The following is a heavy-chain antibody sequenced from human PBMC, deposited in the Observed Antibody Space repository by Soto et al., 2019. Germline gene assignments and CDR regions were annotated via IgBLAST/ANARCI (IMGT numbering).Heavy chain of an antibody. V-gene: IGHV3-7*01. Sequence: EVQLVESGGSLVQPGGSLRLSCAASGFTFSSYWMNWVRQAPRKGLEWVANIKQDGSEKYYVDSVKGRFTISRDNAKNSLYLQMNSLRAEDTAVYYCARAGYSSGWSFDYWGQGTLVTVSS. D-gene: IGHD6-19*01. CDR2: IKQDGSEK. CDR3: ARAGYSSGWSFDY. J-gene: IGHJ4*02. CDR1: GFTFSSYW.